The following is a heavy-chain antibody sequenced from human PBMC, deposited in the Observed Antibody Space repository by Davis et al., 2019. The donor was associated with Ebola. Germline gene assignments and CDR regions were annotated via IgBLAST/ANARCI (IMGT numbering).Heavy chain of an antibody. V-gene: IGHV3-23*01. Sequence: GESLKISCVASEFTFSNYGMTWVRQAPGKGLEWVSSISAGGTAPYYANSVKVRFTISRDNSKNTLSLQMDSLRADDTAVYYCAKDLRDVWGSYRYGPLDYWGQGTLVTVSS. CDR3: AKDLRDVWGSYRYGPLDY. CDR2: ISAGGTAP. D-gene: IGHD3-16*02. CDR1: EFTFSNYG. J-gene: IGHJ4*02.